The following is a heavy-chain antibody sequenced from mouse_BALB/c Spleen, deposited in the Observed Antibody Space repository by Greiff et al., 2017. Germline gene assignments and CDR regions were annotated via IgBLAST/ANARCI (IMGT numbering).Heavy chain of an antibody. V-gene: IGHV1-14*01. CDR1: GYTFTSYV. CDR3: ARWKFYGYDAFDY. D-gene: IGHD2-2*01. J-gene: IGHJ2*01. CDR2: INPYNDGT. Sequence: EVQLQQSGPELVKPGASVKMSCKASGYTFTSYVMHWVKQKPGQGLEWIGYINPYNDGTKYNEKFKGKATLTSDKSSSTAYMELSSLTSEDSAVYYCARWKFYGYDAFDYWGQGTTLTVSS.